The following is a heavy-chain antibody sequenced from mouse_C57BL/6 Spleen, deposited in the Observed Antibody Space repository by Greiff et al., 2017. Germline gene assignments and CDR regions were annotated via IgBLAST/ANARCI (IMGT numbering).Heavy chain of an antibody. D-gene: IGHD1-1*01. Sequence: EVKLQESGPGLVKPSQSLSLTCSVTGYSITSGYYWNWIRQFPGNKLEWMGYISYDGSNNYNPSLKNRISITRDTSKNQFFLKLNSVTTEDTATYDGARVKGYYGSSFFDYWGQGTTLTVSS. CDR2: ISYDGSN. V-gene: IGHV3-6*01. CDR1: GYSITSGYY. J-gene: IGHJ2*01. CDR3: ARVKGYYGSSFFDY.